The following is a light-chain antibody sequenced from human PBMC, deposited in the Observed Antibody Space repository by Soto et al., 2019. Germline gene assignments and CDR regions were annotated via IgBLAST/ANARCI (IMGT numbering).Light chain of an antibody. CDR1: QSLIHSDGNTY. CDR3: MQGTYLPWT. V-gene: IGKV2-30*02. J-gene: IGKJ1*01. CDR2: EVS. Sequence: DVVMTQSPLSLPVTLGQPASISCRSSQSLIHSDGNTYLNWFQQRPRQSPRRLIYEVSDRDSGVPHTFSGSGSGTDFTLKISRVEAEDVRVYYYMQGTYLPWTFGQGTEVEIK.